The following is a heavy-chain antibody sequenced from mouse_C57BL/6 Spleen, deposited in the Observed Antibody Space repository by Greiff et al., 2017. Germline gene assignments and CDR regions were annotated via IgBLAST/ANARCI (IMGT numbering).Heavy chain of an antibody. CDR2: ISGGGGNT. CDR3: ARHEYYGSGYYFDY. V-gene: IGHV5-9*01. CDR1: GFTFSSYT. Sequence: EVKLVESGGGLVKPGGSLKLSCAASGFTFSSYTMSWVRQTPEKRLEWVATISGGGGNTYYPDSVKGRFTISRDNAKNTLYLQMRSLRSEDTALYYCARHEYYGSGYYFDYWGQGTTLTVSS. D-gene: IGHD1-1*01. J-gene: IGHJ2*01.